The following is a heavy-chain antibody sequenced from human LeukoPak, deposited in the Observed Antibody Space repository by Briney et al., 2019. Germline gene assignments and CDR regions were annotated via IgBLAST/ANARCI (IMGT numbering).Heavy chain of an antibody. CDR1: GGSITNYY. Sequence: SETLSLTCTVSGGSITNYYWSWIRQPPGKGLEWIGFSYYNGNTNYNPSLKSRVNISVDMSKNQFSLKMNSVTAADTAVYYCASDSGSLGSWGQGTLVTVSS. V-gene: IGHV4-59*01. CDR2: SYYNGNT. CDR3: ASDSGSLGS. D-gene: IGHD1-26*01. J-gene: IGHJ5*02.